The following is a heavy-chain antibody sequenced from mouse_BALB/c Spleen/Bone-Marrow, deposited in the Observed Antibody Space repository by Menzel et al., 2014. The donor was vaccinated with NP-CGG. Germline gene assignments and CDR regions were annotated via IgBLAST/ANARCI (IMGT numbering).Heavy chain of an antibody. V-gene: IGHV4-1*02. CDR1: GFDFSGFW. D-gene: IGHD1-1*01. Sequence: EVKLVESGGGLVQPGRSLKLSCAASGFDFSGFWMGWVRQAPGKGLEWIGEINPDSSTINYTPSLKDRFIISRDNAKNTLYLQMSKVRSEDTALYYCGRLGYYGEFAYWGQGTLVTVSA. CDR3: GRLGYYGEFAY. CDR2: INPDSSTI. J-gene: IGHJ3*01.